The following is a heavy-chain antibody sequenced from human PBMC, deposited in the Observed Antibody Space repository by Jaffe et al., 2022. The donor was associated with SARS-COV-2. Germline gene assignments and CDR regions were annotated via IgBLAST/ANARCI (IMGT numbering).Heavy chain of an antibody. V-gene: IGHV3-9*01. CDR2: ISWNSGSI. Sequence: EVQLVESGGGLVQPGRSLRLSCAASGFTFDDYAMHWVRQAPGKGLEWVSGISWNSGSIGYADSVKGRFTISRDNAKNSLYLQMNSLRAEDTALYYCAKDISPLRYFDWLSVTYDYWGQGTLVTVSS. D-gene: IGHD3-9*01. CDR3: AKDISPLRYFDWLSVTYDY. CDR1: GFTFDDYA. J-gene: IGHJ4*02.